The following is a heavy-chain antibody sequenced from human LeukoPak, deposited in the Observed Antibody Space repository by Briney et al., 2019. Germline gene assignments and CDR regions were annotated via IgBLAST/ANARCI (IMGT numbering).Heavy chain of an antibody. CDR2: VDPEDGET. D-gene: IGHD3-10*01. J-gene: IGHJ4*02. CDR3: ATGFREFNPDY. V-gene: IGHV1-69-2*01. Sequence: ASVKISCKVSGYTFTDYYMHWVQRAPGKGLEWMGLVDPEDGETIYAEKFQGRVTITADTSTDTAYMELSSLRSEDAAVYYCATGFREFNPDYWGQGTLVTVSS. CDR1: GYTFTDYY.